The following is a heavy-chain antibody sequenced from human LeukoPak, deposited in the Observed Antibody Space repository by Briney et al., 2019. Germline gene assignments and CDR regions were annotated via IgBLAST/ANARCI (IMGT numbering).Heavy chain of an antibody. CDR2: ISSNGGST. CDR1: GFTFSSYA. J-gene: IGHJ4*02. CDR3: AASGGSYGSGSYHY. D-gene: IGHD3-10*01. Sequence: GGSLRLSCSASGFTFSSYAMHWVRQAPGKGLEYASAISSNGGSTYYADSVKGRFTISRDNSKNTLYLQMSSLRAEDTAVYYCAASGGSYGSGSYHYWGQGTLVTVSS. V-gene: IGHV3-64D*06.